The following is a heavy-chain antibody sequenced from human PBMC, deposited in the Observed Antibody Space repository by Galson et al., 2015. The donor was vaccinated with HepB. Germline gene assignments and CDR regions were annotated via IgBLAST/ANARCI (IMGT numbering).Heavy chain of an antibody. J-gene: IGHJ3*01. D-gene: IGHD3-10*01. CDR2: IKNKIDGETT. Sequence: SLRLSCAVSGITFTNVWMSWVRQAPGKGLEWVGRIKNKIDGETTDYAGPVKDRFTISRDDSKEVLYLQMNSLTTEDTAVYFCVTKRVLVWFGELEFRAFDFWGQGTVVTVSS. CDR1: GITFTNVW. V-gene: IGHV3-15*07. CDR3: VTKRVLVWFGELEFRAFDF.